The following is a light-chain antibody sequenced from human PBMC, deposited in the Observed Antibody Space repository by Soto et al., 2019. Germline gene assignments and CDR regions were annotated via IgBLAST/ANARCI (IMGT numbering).Light chain of an antibody. Sequence: QSVLTQPPSASGSPGQSVTISCTGTSSDVGGYNYVSWYQQHPGKAPKLMIYEVSKRPSGVPDRFSGSKSGNTASPTVSGLQAEDEADYYCSSYAGSNYFYVFGTGTKVTVL. J-gene: IGLJ1*01. CDR3: SSYAGSNYFYV. CDR2: EVS. CDR1: SSDVGGYNY. V-gene: IGLV2-8*01.